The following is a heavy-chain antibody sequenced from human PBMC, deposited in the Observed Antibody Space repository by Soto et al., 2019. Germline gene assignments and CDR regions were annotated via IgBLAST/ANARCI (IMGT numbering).Heavy chain of an antibody. V-gene: IGHV3-74*03. CDR2: INTDGGVP. D-gene: IGHD3-3*02. CDR1: GLTFRSYW. CDR3: VRDMQFWRLDS. J-gene: IGHJ4*02. Sequence: EVQLVESGGGVVQPGESLSLSCAASGLTFRSYWMHWVRQGPGKGLVWVTRINTDGGVPVYVDAVKGRFTLSRDIATNTLYLHMNSLRAEDTAVYYCVRDMQFWRLDSWGQGTLVTVSS.